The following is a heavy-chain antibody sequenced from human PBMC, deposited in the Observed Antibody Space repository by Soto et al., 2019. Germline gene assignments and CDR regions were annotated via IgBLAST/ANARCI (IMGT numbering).Heavy chain of an antibody. V-gene: IGHV4-59*08. CDR3: AHRPPAAGPYNWFDP. D-gene: IGHD6-13*01. J-gene: IGHJ5*02. CDR1: GGSISSYY. CDR2: IYYSGST. Sequence: PSETLSLTCTVSGGSISSYYWSWIRQPPGKGLEWIGYIYYSGSTNYNPSLKSRVTISVDTSKNQFSLKLSSVTAADTATYYCAHRPPAAGPYNWFDPWGQGTLVTVSS.